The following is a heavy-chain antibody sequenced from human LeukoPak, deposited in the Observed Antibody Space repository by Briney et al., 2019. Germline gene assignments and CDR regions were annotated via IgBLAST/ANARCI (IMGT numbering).Heavy chain of an antibody. CDR2: INPNSGGT. J-gene: IGHJ4*02. V-gene: IGHV1-2*02. CDR1: GYTFTGYY. Sequence: GASVKVSCKASGYTFTGYYMHWVRQAPGQGLEWMGWINPNSGGTNYAQKFQGRVTMTRDTSISTAYMELSRLRSDDTAVYYCARDSIPYSSSWYEVDYWGQGTLVTVSS. CDR3: ARDSIPYSSSWYEVDY. D-gene: IGHD6-13*01.